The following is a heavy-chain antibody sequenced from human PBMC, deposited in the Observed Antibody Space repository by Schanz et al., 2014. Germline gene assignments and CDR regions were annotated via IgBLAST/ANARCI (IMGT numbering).Heavy chain of an antibody. CDR3: ARDGDFDY. CDR2: ISFDGRNT. Sequence: VQLVESGGGVVRPGGSLRLSCAASGFGFDDYAMSWVRQAPGKGLEWVGFISFDGRNTGYAHSVKGRFTISRDNSKNTLFLQMSSLRAEDTAVYYCARDGDFDYWGQGTLVTVSS. V-gene: IGHV3-30*03. CDR1: GFGFDDYA. J-gene: IGHJ4*02.